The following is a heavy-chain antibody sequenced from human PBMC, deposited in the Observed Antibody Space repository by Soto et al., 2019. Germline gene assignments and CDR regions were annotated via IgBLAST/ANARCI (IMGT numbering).Heavy chain of an antibody. CDR2: ISTYNGNT. V-gene: IGHV1-18*01. D-gene: IGHD2-15*01. CDR1: GYTFTSYD. J-gene: IGHJ5*02. CDR3: ARGFRVAATRWWFDP. Sequence: QVQLVQSGAEVKKPGASVKVSCKASGYTFTSYDISWVRQAPGQGLEWMGWISTYNGNTNYAQKLQGRVTMTTDTSSSRAYMEMRSLRSEDTAVYYCARGFRVAATRWWFDPWGQGTLVTVSS.